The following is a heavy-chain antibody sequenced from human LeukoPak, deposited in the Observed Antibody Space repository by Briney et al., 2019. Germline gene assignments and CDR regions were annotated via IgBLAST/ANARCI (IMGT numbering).Heavy chain of an antibody. CDR1: GFTFSSYA. J-gene: IGHJ4*02. V-gene: IGHV3-21*05. Sequence: PGGSLRLSCAASGFTFSSYAMSWVRQAPGKGLEWGSYISSSSSYTNYADAVKGRFTISRDNAKNSLYLQMNSLRAEDTAVYYCARVPVSEWELLGPFDYWGQGTLVTVSS. D-gene: IGHD1-26*01. CDR2: ISSSSSYT. CDR3: ARVPVSEWELLGPFDY.